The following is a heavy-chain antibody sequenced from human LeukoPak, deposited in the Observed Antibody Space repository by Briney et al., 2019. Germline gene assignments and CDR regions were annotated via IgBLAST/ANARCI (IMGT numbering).Heavy chain of an antibody. V-gene: IGHV3-30*02. J-gene: IGHJ4*02. Sequence: GGSLRLSCAASGFTFSSYGMHCVRQAPGKGLEWVAFIWYDGGNKYYADSVKGRFTISRDTSQNTLYLQINRLRAENTAVYNCAKDNDSRDPPHFDYWGQGTLVTVSS. CDR2: IWYDGGNK. D-gene: IGHD3-16*01. CDR1: GFTFSSYG. CDR3: AKDNDSRDPPHFDY.